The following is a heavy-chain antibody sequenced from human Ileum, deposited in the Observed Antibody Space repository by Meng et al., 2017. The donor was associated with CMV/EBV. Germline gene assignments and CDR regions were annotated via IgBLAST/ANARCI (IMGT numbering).Heavy chain of an antibody. V-gene: IGHV3-7*03. CDR1: GFTFSNFW. J-gene: IGHJ5*02. D-gene: IGHD1-14*01. CDR2: IKQDGSER. CDR3: ARLPTGWPNWFDP. Sequence: GESLKISCAASGFTFSNFWMSWVRQAPGKGLEWVANIKQDGSERLYVDSVKGRFTISRDNSRNKLDLQMNNLRADDTAVYYCARLPTGWPNWFDPWGQGTLVTVSS.